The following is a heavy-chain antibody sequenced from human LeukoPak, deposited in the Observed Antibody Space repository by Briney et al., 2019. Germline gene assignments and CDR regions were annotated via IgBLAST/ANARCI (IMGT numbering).Heavy chain of an antibody. J-gene: IGHJ4*02. V-gene: IGHV3-30-3*01. D-gene: IGHD6-19*01. CDR2: ISYDGSNK. CDR3: ASESSSGWLFFDY. CDR1: GFTFSSYA. Sequence: GGSLRLSCAASGFTFSSYAMHWVRQAPGKGLEWVAIISYDGSNKYYADSVKGRFTISRDNSKNTLYLQMNSLRPEDTAVYYCASESSSGWLFFDYWGQGTLVTVSS.